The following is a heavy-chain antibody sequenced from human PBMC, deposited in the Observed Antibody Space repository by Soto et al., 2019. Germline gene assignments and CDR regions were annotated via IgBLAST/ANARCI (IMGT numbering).Heavy chain of an antibody. V-gene: IGHV1-3*01. CDR3: ARSAKKTWLPDY. CDR1: GFSFIDYS. D-gene: IGHD5-12*01. Sequence: ASVKVSCKASGFSFIDYSILWVRQAPGQSLEWLGWINAGNGNTKYSHKFQDRVTITSDTSATTTYMELRSLRSEDTAVFYCARSAKKTWLPDYWGQGTLVTVSS. J-gene: IGHJ4*02. CDR2: INAGNGNT.